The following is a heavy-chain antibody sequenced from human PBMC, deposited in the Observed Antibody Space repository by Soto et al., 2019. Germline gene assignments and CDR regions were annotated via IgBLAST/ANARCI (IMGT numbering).Heavy chain of an antibody. CDR2: IYSGGST. D-gene: IGHD4-17*01. J-gene: IGHJ4*02. CDR1: GFTVSSNY. Sequence: GGSLRLSCAASGFTVSSNYMSWVRQAPGKGLEWVSVIYSGGSTYYADSVKGRFTISRDNSKNTLYLQMNSLRAEDTAVYYCARDVGTVTSSYYFDYWGQGTLVTVSS. V-gene: IGHV3-53*01. CDR3: ARDVGTVTSSYYFDY.